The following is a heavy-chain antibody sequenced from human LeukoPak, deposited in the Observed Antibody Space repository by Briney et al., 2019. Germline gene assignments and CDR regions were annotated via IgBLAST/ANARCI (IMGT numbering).Heavy chain of an antibody. CDR1: GGSFSGYY. D-gene: IGHD5-12*01. Sequence: SETLSLTCAVYGGSFSGYYWSWIRQPPGKGLEWIGEINHSGSTNYNPSLKSRVTISVDTSKNQFSLKLSSVPAADTAVYYCVTGFGWLPDYWGQGTPVTVSS. J-gene: IGHJ4*02. V-gene: IGHV4-34*01. CDR3: VTGFGWLPDY. CDR2: INHSGST.